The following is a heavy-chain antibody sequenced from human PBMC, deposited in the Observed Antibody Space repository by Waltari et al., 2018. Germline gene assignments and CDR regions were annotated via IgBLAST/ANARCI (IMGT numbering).Heavy chain of an antibody. J-gene: IGHJ6*02. CDR2: IGNDETSI. V-gene: IGHV3-74*01. CDR3: ARLAPRTYRSPVPGRHYYYGMDV. D-gene: IGHD6-19*01. CDR1: VLRFSNYW. Sequence: EERLLESGGGLVQPGDSLRLTCAGSVLRFSNYWMTWVRQAQGKGLVWVGRIGNDETSISYADSVKGRLTISRDNAKNTVYLQMKRLRVEDTAVYYCARLAPRTYRSPVPGRHYYYGMDVGGQGTTVTVSS.